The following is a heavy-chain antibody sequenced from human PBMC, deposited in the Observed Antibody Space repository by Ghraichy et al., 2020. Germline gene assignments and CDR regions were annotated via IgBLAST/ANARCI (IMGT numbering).Heavy chain of an antibody. J-gene: IGHJ4*02. Sequence: GGSLRLSCAASGFTFSSYSMNWVRQAPGKGLEWVSSISSSSSYIYYADSVKGRFTISRDNAKNSLYLQMNSLRAEDTAVYYCARGVSGRGVIIPSDYWGQGTLVTVSS. V-gene: IGHV3-21*01. CDR3: ARGVSGRGVIIPSDY. CDR1: GFTFSSYS. D-gene: IGHD3-10*01. CDR2: ISSSSSYI.